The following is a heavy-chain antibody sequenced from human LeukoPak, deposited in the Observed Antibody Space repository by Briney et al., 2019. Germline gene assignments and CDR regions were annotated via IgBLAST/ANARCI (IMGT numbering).Heavy chain of an antibody. V-gene: IGHV3-11*01. CDR2: ISSSGSTI. CDR1: GFTFSDYY. J-gene: IGHJ4*02. CDR3: AKDTGYSYGYYFDY. D-gene: IGHD5-18*01. Sequence: GGSLGLSCAASGFTFSDYYMSWIRQAPGKGLEWVSYISSSGSTIYYADSVKGRFTISRDNAKNSLYLQMNSLRAEDTAVYYCAKDTGYSYGYYFDYWGQGTLVTVSS.